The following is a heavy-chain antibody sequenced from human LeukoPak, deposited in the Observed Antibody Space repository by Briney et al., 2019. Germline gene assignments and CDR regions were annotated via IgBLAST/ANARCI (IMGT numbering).Heavy chain of an antibody. CDR3: ARDNNYDSMGY. D-gene: IGHD3-3*01. J-gene: IGHJ4*02. Sequence: PGGSLRLSCAASGFTVSSNYMSWVRQAPGKGLEWVSVIYSGGSTYYADSVKGRFTISRDNSKNTLYLQMNSLRAEDTAAYYCARDNNYDSMGYWGQGTLVTVSS. V-gene: IGHV3-66*02. CDR2: IYSGGST. CDR1: GFTVSSNY.